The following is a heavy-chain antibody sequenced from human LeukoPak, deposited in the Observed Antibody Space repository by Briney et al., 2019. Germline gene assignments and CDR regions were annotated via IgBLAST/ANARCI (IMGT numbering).Heavy chain of an antibody. D-gene: IGHD1-26*01. V-gene: IGHV4-4*07. CDR3: ARDRFVSGIEY. Sequence: SETLSPTCPVSGGSISSYYWSWIRQPAGKGLEWIGRIYTTGTTNYNPSLKSRVTMSVDPAKTQFSLKLSSVTAADTAVYYWARDRFVSGIEYWGQGTLVTVSS. CDR2: IYTTGTT. CDR1: GGSISSYY. J-gene: IGHJ4*02.